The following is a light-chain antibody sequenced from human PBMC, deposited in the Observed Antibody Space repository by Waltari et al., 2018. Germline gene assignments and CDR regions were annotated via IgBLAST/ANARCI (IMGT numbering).Light chain of an antibody. CDR1: SSHIAPGYD. J-gene: IGLJ3*02. CDR3: HSYDIGLTAWV. V-gene: IGLV1-40*01. Sequence: QSVLTQPPSVSGAPGQRATIPCTGRSSHIAPGYDVQWYQQFPGPAPHLLTFGTTTRPSGVPDRFSGSKSGASASLAITGLQAEDEAVYYCHSYDIGLTAWVFGGGTKLTVL. CDR2: GTT.